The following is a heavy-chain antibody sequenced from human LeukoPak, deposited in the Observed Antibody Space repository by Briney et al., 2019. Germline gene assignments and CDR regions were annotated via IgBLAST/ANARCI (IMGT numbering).Heavy chain of an antibody. J-gene: IGHJ4*02. V-gene: IGHV3-64*01. CDR1: GFIFSAYI. CDR3: TRRYGGHSGWAGYHDS. D-gene: IGHD6-19*01. CDR2: IRSDGSST. Sequence: GGSLRLSCVASGFIFSAYIMHWVRQAPEKGLEYVSAIRSDGSSTFYPNSVKGRFTISRDNSKSTLYLQMGSLRAEDTAVYYCTRRYGGHSGWAGYHDSWGQGTLVTVSS.